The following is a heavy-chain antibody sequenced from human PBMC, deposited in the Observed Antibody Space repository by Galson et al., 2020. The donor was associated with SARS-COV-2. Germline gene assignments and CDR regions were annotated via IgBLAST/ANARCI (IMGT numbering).Heavy chain of an antibody. Sequence: GGSLRLSCAASGFTFSSYDMHWVRQATGKGLEWVSAIGTAGDTYYPGSVKGRFTISRENAKNSLYLQMNSLRAGDTAVYYCARARYSGYVGWCDPGGQGTLVTVSS. CDR2: IGTAGDT. CDR3: ARARYSGYVGWCDP. V-gene: IGHV3-13*01. D-gene: IGHD5-12*01. J-gene: IGHJ5*02. CDR1: GFTFSSYD.